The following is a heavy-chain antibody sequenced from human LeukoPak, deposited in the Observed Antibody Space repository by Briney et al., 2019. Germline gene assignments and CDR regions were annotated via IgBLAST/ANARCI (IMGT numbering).Heavy chain of an antibody. V-gene: IGHV3-30-3*01. CDR2: ISYDGSNK. J-gene: IGHJ4*02. D-gene: IGHD2-15*01. CDR1: GFTFSSYA. CDR3: ARSYDSEYFDY. Sequence: GGSLRLSCAASGFTFSSYAMHWVRQAPGKGLEWVAVISYDGSNKYYADSVKGRFTISRDNSKNTLYLQMNSLRAEDTAVYYCARSYDSEYFDYWGQGTLVTVSS.